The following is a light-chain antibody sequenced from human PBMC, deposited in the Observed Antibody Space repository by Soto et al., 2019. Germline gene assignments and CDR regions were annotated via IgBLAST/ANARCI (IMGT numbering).Light chain of an antibody. CDR1: QSVSNNY. J-gene: IGKJ1*01. Sequence: EIVLTQSPGTLSLSPGERPTLSCRASQSVSNNYLAWYQQNPGQAPRLLIYGASNRATGIPDRFSGSGSGTDFTLTISRLEPEDFAVYYCQQYGSSGTFGQGTKVDSK. CDR2: GAS. CDR3: QQYGSSGT. V-gene: IGKV3-20*01.